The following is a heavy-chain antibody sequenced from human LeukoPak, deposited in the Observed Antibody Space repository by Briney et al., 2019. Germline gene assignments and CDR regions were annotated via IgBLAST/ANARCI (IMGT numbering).Heavy chain of an antibody. CDR3: AKDIFRWAFDY. D-gene: IGHD2-21*01. V-gene: IGHV3-23*01. Sequence: GGSLRLSCAASGVSFSGNARAWVRQAPGKGLEWGAGFGRSGSDTYSAAPVKGRFTISRDNYKNTLYLQMNSLRAEDTAVYYCAKDIFRWAFDYWGQGALVTVSS. CDR1: GVSFSGNA. J-gene: IGHJ4*02. CDR2: FGRSGSDT.